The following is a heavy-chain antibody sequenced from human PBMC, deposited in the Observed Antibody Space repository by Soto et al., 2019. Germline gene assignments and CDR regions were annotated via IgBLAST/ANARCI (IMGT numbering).Heavy chain of an antibody. Sequence: QVQLVQSGAEVKKPGASVKVSCKASGYTFTSNGISWVGQAPGQGLEWMGWISAYNGNTNYAQKLQGRVTMTTDTSTSTAYMELRSLRSDDTAVYYCARDLAYCGGDCYPIDYWGQGTLVTVSS. CDR3: ARDLAYCGGDCYPIDY. J-gene: IGHJ4*02. CDR1: GYTFTSNG. D-gene: IGHD2-21*02. CDR2: ISAYNGNT. V-gene: IGHV1-18*01.